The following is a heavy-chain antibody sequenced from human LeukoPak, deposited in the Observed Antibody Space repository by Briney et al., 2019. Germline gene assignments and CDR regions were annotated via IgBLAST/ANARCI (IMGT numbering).Heavy chain of an antibody. D-gene: IGHD3-10*01. Sequence: GGSLRLSCAASGFTFSSYGMHWVRQAPGKGLEWVAVIWYDGSNKYYADSVKGRFTISRDNSKNTLYLQMNSLRAEDTAVYYCAKWGWEGDLMGYGSEEVDYWGQGTLVTVSS. CDR1: GFTFSSYG. CDR3: AKWGWEGDLMGYGSEEVDY. CDR2: IWYDGSNK. V-gene: IGHV3-33*06. J-gene: IGHJ4*02.